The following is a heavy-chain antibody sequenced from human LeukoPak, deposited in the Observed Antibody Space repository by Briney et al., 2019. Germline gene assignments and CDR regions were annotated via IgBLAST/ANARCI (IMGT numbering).Heavy chain of an antibody. CDR1: SXSDXX. D-gene: IGHD3-10*01. V-gene: IGHV1-2*02. J-gene: IGHJ4*02. CDR2: INSNSVGT. Sequence: SXSDXXXXWVXQAXGQGLXXXXXINSNSVGTSYAQNFQGRVTMTRDTSITTAYMEVSGLTSDDTAVYYCARGGSGSGYLYYFDSWGQGTLVSVSS. CDR3: ARGGSGSGYLYYFDS.